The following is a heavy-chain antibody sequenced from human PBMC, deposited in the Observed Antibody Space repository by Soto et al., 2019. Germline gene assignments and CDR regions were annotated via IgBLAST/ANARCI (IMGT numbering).Heavy chain of an antibody. J-gene: IGHJ6*02. Sequence: SETLSLTCTVSGGSISGYYWSWIRQPPGKGLEWIGYMYNTGSTVYNPSFKSRVTISVDTSKNQFSLKLNSVTAADTAVYYCARDLWGYCGTDCYPLDVWVQGTTVT. D-gene: IGHD2-21*02. CDR2: MYNTGST. V-gene: IGHV4-59*01. CDR3: ARDLWGYCGTDCYPLDV. CDR1: GGSISGYY.